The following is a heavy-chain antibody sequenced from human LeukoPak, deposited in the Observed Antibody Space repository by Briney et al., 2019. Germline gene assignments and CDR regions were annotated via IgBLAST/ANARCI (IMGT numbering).Heavy chain of an antibody. CDR1: GGSIGSHY. V-gene: IGHV4-59*11. Sequence: PSETLSLTCTVSGGSIGSHYWSWIRQPPGKGLEWIGYIYYSGSTNYNPSLRGRVTISVDTSKNRFSLKLSSVTAADTAVYYCARVGGLYYFDYWVQGTLVTVSS. CDR3: ARVGGLYYFDY. D-gene: IGHD3-16*01. J-gene: IGHJ4*02. CDR2: IYYSGST.